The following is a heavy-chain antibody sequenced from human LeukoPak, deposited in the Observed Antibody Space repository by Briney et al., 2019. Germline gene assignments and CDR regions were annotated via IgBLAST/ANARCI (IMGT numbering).Heavy chain of an antibody. Sequence: ASVKVSCKASGYTFTGYYMHWVRQAPGQGLVWMGRINPNSGGTNYAQKFQGRVTKTRDTSISTGYRELSRLRTDDTAVYYCGREGGRRDGQHWGQGTLVTVSS. V-gene: IGHV1-2*06. CDR2: INPNSGGT. CDR3: GREGGRRDGQH. D-gene: IGHD5-24*01. J-gene: IGHJ4*02. CDR1: GYTFTGYY.